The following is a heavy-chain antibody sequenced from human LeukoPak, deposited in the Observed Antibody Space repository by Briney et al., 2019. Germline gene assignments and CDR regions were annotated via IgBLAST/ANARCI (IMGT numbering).Heavy chain of an antibody. V-gene: IGHV3-33*01. D-gene: IGHD2-2*01. CDR1: GFTFSRYG. Sequence: GGSLRLSCAASGFTFSRYGMHWVRQAPGKGLEWVAVIWYDGSNKYYADSVKGRFTISRDNSKNTLYLQINSLGAEDTAVYYCTRCPSTENFDFWGQGTRVTVSS. J-gene: IGHJ4*02. CDR2: IWYDGSNK. CDR3: TRCPSTENFDF.